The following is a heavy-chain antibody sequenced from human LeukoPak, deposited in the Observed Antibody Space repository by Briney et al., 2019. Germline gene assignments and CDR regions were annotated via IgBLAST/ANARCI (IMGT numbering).Heavy chain of an antibody. Sequence: PGGSLRLSCAASGFTLSNYAMSWVRQAPGKGLEWVSGISGSGGSTYYADSVKGRFTISRDNSKNTEYLQMNSLRAEDTAVYYCVKDIVVVPAPVGYFDLWGRGTLVTVSS. CDR1: GFTLSNYA. D-gene: IGHD2-2*01. CDR2: ISGSGGST. CDR3: VKDIVVVPAPVGYFDL. V-gene: IGHV3-23*01. J-gene: IGHJ2*01.